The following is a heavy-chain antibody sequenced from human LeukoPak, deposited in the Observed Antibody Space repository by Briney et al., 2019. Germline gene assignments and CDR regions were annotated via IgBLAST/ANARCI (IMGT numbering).Heavy chain of an antibody. CDR1: GGSISSYY. D-gene: IGHD3-22*01. CDR2: IYTSGST. Sequence: SETLSLTCTVSGGSISSYYWSWIRQPAGKGLEWSGRIYTSGSTNYNPSLKSRVAMSVDTSKNQFSPKLSSATAADTAVYYCARDGYYYDSSGYGLDYWGQGTLVTVSS. J-gene: IGHJ4*02. CDR3: ARDGYYYDSSGYGLDY. V-gene: IGHV4-4*07.